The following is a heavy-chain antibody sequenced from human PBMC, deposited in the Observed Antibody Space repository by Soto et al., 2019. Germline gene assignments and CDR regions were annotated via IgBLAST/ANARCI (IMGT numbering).Heavy chain of an antibody. CDR1: GGSFSGYF. V-gene: IGHV4-34*01. J-gene: IGHJ5*02. D-gene: IGHD6-19*01. Sequence: LSLTCAVYGGSFSGYFWSWIRQPPGKGLEWIGEINHNKSTHYNPSLKSRVTISVDTSKNQFALKLSSVTAADTAVYYCARTIFTYGSGWYWFDPWGQGTLVTVSS. CDR2: INHNKST. CDR3: ARTIFTYGSGWYWFDP.